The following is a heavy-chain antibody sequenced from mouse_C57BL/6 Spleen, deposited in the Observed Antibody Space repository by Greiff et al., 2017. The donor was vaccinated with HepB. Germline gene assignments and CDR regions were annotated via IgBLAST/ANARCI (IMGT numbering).Heavy chain of an antibody. Sequence: QVQLKESGAELVKPGASVKISCKASGYAFSSYWMNWVKQSPVKGLEWIGQIDPGDGDTNYNGKFKGKATLTADKSSSTAYMQLSSLTSEDSAVYFCARGGVGYFDVWGTGTTVTVSS. CDR1: GYAFSSYW. CDR3: ARGGVGYFDV. V-gene: IGHV1-80*01. CDR2: IDPGDGDT. J-gene: IGHJ1*03.